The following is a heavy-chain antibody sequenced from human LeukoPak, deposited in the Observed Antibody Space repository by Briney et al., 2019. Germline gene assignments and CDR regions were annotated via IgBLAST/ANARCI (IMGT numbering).Heavy chain of an antibody. Sequence: PGGSLRLSCAASGFTVSGTYMSWVRQAPGKGLEWVSVIYSAGDTFSADSVKGRFTISRDNSKNTVYLQMNSLRTEDTAVYYCARPSPPGDGYNPCDYWGPGALVIVSS. CDR1: GFTVSGTY. J-gene: IGHJ4*02. CDR2: IYSAGDT. CDR3: ARPSPPGDGYNPCDY. D-gene: IGHD5-24*01. V-gene: IGHV3-53*01.